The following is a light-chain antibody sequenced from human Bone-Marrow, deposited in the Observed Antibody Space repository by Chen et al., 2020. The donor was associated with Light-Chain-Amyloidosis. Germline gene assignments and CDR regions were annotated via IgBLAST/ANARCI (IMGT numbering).Light chain of an antibody. CDR1: SSDVGSYNL. V-gene: IGLV2-23*02. CDR3: CSYAGSSTFVV. CDR2: EVS. Sequence: QSALTQPAFVSGDPGQSITISCTGTSSDVGSYNLVSWYQRHPGKAPKLMIYEVSKRPSGVSNRFSGSKSGNTASMTISGLQAEDEADYYCCSYAGSSTFVVFGGGTKLTVL. J-gene: IGLJ2*01.